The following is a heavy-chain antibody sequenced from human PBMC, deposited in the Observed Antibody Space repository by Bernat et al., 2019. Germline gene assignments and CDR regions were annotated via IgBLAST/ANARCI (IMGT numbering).Heavy chain of an antibody. CDR3: AKEGEEVATHAFDI. D-gene: IGHD3-16*01. J-gene: IGHJ3*02. CDR1: GFTFSSYG. Sequence: QVQLVESGGGVVQPGRSLRLSCAASGFTFSSYGMHWVRQAPGKGLEWVAVISYDGSNKYYADSVKGRFTISRDNSKNTLYLQMNSLRAEDTAVHYCAKEGEEVATHAFDIWGQGTMVTVSS. V-gene: IGHV3-30*18. CDR2: ISYDGSNK.